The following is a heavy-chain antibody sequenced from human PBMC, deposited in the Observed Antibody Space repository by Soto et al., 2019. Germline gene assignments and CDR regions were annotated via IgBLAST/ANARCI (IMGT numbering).Heavy chain of an antibody. CDR3: ARHPGYYDILTGYTTYYFDY. Sequence: PSETLSLTCSVSGGSISSSSYYWSWIRQPPGKGLEWIGYIYYRGNTDYNPSLKSRVTISLDTPKNQLSLKLSSVTAADTAVYYCARHPGYYDILTGYTTYYFDYWGQGILVTVSS. D-gene: IGHD3-9*01. CDR2: IYYRGNT. J-gene: IGHJ4*02. CDR1: GGSISSSSYY. V-gene: IGHV4-61*05.